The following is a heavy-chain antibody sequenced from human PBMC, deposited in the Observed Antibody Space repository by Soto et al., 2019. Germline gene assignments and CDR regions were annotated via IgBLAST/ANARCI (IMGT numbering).Heavy chain of an antibody. CDR2: ITGGSGNT. J-gene: IGHJ6*02. CDR3: ARNLGTTPYYCGAIDV. CDR1: GYSFTTYS. Sequence: GASVKVSCKASGYSFTTYSVHWVRQAPGQGLEWMGWITGGSGNTRYSQSLQGRVTITRDSSASTAYLELSSLRSEDTAVYYCARNLGTTPYYCGAIDVWGRGSSVTVSS. V-gene: IGHV1-3*01. D-gene: IGHD3-10*01.